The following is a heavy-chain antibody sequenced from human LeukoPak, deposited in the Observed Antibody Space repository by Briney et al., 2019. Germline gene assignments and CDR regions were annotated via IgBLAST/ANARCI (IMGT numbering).Heavy chain of an antibody. D-gene: IGHD4-17*01. V-gene: IGHV4-4*02. Sequence: SETLSLTCAVSGGSISSSNWWSWVRQPPGKGLESIGEIYHSGSTNYNPSLKSRVTISVDKSKNQFSLKLSSVTAADTAVYYCARAAINYYGDYVGLGYWGQGTLVTVSS. CDR3: ARAAINYYGDYVGLGY. CDR2: IYHSGST. J-gene: IGHJ4*02. CDR1: GGSISSSNW.